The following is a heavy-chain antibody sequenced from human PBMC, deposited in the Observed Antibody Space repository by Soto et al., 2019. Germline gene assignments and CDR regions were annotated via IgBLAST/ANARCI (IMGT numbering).Heavy chain of an antibody. CDR1: GFTVSNYW. J-gene: IGHJ6*02. CDR3: AKDRGEEGLKFLEWFGGMDV. V-gene: IGHV3-74*01. Sequence: GALRLSCAASGFTVSNYWMNWVRQAPGKGLVWVSHIKNDGTTSYADSVEGRFTVSRDDAKNSFYLQMNSLRADDTAVYYCAKDRGEEGLKFLEWFGGMDVWGHGTTVTVSS. D-gene: IGHD3-3*01. CDR2: IKNDGTT.